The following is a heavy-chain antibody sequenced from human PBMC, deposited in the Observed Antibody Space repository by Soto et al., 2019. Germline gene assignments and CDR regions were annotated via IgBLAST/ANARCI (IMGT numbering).Heavy chain of an antibody. CDR2: ISAYNGNT. CDR3: ARVWITIFGVVTHDAFDI. D-gene: IGHD3-3*01. CDR1: GYTFTSYG. J-gene: IGHJ3*02. V-gene: IGHV1-18*01. Sequence: ASVKVSCKASGYTFTSYGISWVRQAPGQGLEWMGWISAYNGNTNYAQKLQGRVTVTTDTSTSTAYMELRSLRSDDTAVYYCARVWITIFGVVTHDAFDIWGQGTMVTVSS.